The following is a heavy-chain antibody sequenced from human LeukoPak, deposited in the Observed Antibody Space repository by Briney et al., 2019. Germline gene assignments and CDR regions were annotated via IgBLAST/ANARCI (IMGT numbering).Heavy chain of an antibody. CDR3: ARNHFNQNVFDV. D-gene: IGHD1-14*01. Sequence: GRSLRLSCAASGFTFTDYAFHWVRQAPGKGLEWVTIISYSGESYADSVRGRFAISRDNSRNTVYLQMDSLRADDTAMYYCARNHFNQNVFDVWGQGQWSPSLQ. CDR2: ISYSGE. CDR1: GFTFTDYA. J-gene: IGHJ3*01. V-gene: IGHV3-30*01.